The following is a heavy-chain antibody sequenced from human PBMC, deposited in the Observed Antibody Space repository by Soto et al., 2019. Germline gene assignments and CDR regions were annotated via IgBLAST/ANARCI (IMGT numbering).Heavy chain of an antibody. CDR2: ISGSGGRT. CDR1: GFTFRRYA. J-gene: IGHJ4*02. Sequence: PGGSLRLSGAAPGFTFRRYAMSWVRQAPGKGLEWVSAISGSGGRTYYADSVKGRFTISRDNSKNTRYLQKNSLRAEDTAVYYCASSRHGDSNCWGQGTLVAVSS. CDR3: ASSRHGDSNC. D-gene: IGHD4-17*01. V-gene: IGHV3-23*01.